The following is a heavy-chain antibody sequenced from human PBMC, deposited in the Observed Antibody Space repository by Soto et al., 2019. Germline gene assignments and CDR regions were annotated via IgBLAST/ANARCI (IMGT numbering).Heavy chain of an antibody. J-gene: IGHJ5*02. D-gene: IGHD3-9*01. CDR3: ATGGYYDILTGYYLNWFDP. CDR2: FSAYNGNT. CDR1: GYTFTSYG. Sequence: ASVKVSCKASGYTFTSYGISWVRQAPGQGLEWIGWFSAYNGNTNYAHKFQGRVTMTRNTSISTAFMELSSLRSEDTAVYYCATGGYYDILTGYYLNWFDPWGQGTLVTVSS. V-gene: IGHV1-18*01.